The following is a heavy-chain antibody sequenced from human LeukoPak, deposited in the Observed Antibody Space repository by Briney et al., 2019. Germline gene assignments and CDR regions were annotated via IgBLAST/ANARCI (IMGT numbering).Heavy chain of an antibody. CDR2: TVGSGDGT. V-gene: IGHV3-23*01. CDR1: GFTFSSTS. D-gene: IGHD2-2*01. CDR3: ARTSPWCSSTSCFQAFDI. Sequence: PGGSLRLSCAASGFTFSSTSMSWVRQAPGKGLEWVSVTVGSGDGTYYADPVKGRFTISRDNSKNTLYLQMNSLRAEDTAVYYCARTSPWCSSTSCFQAFDIWGQGTMVTVSS. J-gene: IGHJ3*02.